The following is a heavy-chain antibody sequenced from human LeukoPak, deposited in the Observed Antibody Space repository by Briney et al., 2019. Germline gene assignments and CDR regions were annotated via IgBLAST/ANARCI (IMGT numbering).Heavy chain of an antibody. V-gene: IGHV5-51*01. CDR2: IYPGDSET. CDR3: ARRGYYYGSGSYYIDAFDI. CDR1: GYNFTSYW. J-gene: IGHJ3*02. D-gene: IGHD3-10*01. Sequence: GESLKISCKGSGYNFTSYWIAWVRQMPGKGLEWMGIIYPGDSETRFSPSFQGQVTISADKSISTAYLQWSSLKASDTAIYYCARRGYYYGSGSYYIDAFDIWGQGTMVTVSS.